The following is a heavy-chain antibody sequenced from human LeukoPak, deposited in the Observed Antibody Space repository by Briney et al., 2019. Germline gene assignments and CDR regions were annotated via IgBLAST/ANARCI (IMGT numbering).Heavy chain of an antibody. D-gene: IGHD3-16*02. CDR3: ARDGLGYDYVWGSYRYKGGDY. Sequence: ASVKVSCKASGYTFTSYDINWVRQATGQGLEWMGWMNPNSGNTGYAQKFQGRVTMTRNTSISTAYMELSSLRSEDTAVYYCARDGLGYDYVWGSYRYKGGDYWGQGTLVTVSS. V-gene: IGHV1-8*01. CDR1: GYTFTSYD. CDR2: MNPNSGNT. J-gene: IGHJ4*02.